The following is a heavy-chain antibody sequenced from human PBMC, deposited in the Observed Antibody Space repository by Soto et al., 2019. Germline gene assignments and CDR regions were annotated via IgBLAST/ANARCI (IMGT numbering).Heavy chain of an antibody. Sequence: GESLKISCECFGYNFATYWIACVLQMPGEGLEYMGIIYPVDSDSRYSPSFQGQVTFSADKSISTAYLQWSSLKASDTAMYYCARHGFYGDYPSNYFDPWGQGTLVTVSS. CDR2: IYPVDSDS. J-gene: IGHJ5*02. CDR1: GYNFATYW. V-gene: IGHV5-51*01. CDR3: ARHGFYGDYPSNYFDP. D-gene: IGHD4-17*01.